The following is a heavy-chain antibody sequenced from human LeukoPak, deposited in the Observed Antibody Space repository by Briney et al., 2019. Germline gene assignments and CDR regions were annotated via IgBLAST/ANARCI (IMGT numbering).Heavy chain of an antibody. CDR2: ISYSGST. V-gene: IGHV4-59*01. D-gene: IGHD5-12*01. J-gene: IGHJ4*02. CDR1: GGSISGYY. Sequence: SETLSLTCAVSGGSISGYYWSWIRQPPGKGLEWIGYISYSGSTDYNPSLKSRVTISLDTSRNQFSLKLSSVTSADTAVYYCARGQRGFPYWGQGTLVTVSS. CDR3: ARGQRGFPY.